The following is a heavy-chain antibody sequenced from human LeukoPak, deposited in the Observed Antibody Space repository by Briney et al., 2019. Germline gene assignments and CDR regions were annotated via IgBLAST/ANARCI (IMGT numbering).Heavy chain of an antibody. CDR2: IYYSGST. CDR1: GGSISSGGYY. V-gene: IGHV4-31*03. J-gene: IGHJ6*02. Sequence: SETLSLTCTVSGGSISSGGYYWSWIRQHPGKGLEWIGYIYYSGSTYYNPSLKSRVTISIDTSKNQFSLKLSSVTAADTAVYYCARLGSPHYYYCGMDVWGQGTTVTVSS. CDR3: ARLGSPHYYYCGMDV.